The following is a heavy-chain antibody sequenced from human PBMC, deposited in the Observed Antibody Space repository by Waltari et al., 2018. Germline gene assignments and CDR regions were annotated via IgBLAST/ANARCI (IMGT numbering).Heavy chain of an antibody. J-gene: IGHJ4*02. V-gene: IGHV1-69*05. D-gene: IGHD6-6*01. CDR3: ARVPPNRSSLQGIYFDY. Sequence: QVQLVQSGAEVKKPGSSVKVSCKASGGTFSSYAISWVRQAPGQGLEWMGGIIPIFGTANYAQKFQGRVTITTDESTSTAYMELSSLRSEDTAVYYCARVPPNRSSLQGIYFDYWGQGTLVTVSS. CDR1: GGTFSSYA. CDR2: IIPIFGTA.